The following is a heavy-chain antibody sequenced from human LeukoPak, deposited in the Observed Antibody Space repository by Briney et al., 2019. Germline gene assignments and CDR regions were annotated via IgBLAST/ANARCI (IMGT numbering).Heavy chain of an antibody. V-gene: IGHV3-23*01. CDR2: ISGSGST. CDR3: AKDSRGSSVRVFDC. CDR1: GFTFNNYA. J-gene: IGHJ4*02. Sequence: GGSLRLSCAASGFTFNNYAMTWVRQAPGKGLEWVSAISGSGSTYYADSVKGRFTISRDNSKSTLYLQMNALRAEDTAVYYCAKDSRGSSVRVFDCWGQGTLVTVSS.